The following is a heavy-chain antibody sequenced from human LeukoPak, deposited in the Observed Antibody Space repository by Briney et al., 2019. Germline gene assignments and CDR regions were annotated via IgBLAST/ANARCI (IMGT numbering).Heavy chain of an antibody. J-gene: IGHJ5*02. CDR2: INSDASST. CDR3: ARGCGDWFDP. V-gene: IGHV3-74*01. Sequence: PGGSLRLSCAASGFTFSSYWMHWVRQAPGKGLVWVSRINSDASSTYYADSVRGRFSISRDNTKNTLYLQMNSLIADDTAVYYCARGCGDWFDPWGQGTLVTVSS. D-gene: IGHD3-10*01. CDR1: GFTFSSYW.